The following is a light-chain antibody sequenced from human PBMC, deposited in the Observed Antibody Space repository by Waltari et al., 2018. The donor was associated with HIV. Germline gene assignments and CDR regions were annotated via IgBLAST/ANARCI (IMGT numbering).Light chain of an antibody. CDR2: KAS. Sequence: DIQMTQSPSTLSASVGDRVTITCRASQSISSWLAWYQQKPGKAPKLLIYKASTLESGVPSRFSGSGSGTEFTLTISSLQPDDFATYYCQQYNRYSTFGQETKVEIK. J-gene: IGKJ1*01. V-gene: IGKV1-5*03. CDR1: QSISSW. CDR3: QQYNRYST.